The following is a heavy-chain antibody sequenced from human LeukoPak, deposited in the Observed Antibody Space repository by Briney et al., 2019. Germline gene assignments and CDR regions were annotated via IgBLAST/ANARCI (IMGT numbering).Heavy chain of an antibody. J-gene: IGHJ2*01. CDR2: IDHTGST. Sequence: SETLTLTCGVSGDSISMHYCSWIRQPPGKGLEWIGCIDHTGSTNYNPSLNSRVTISRDTSKNHFSLKLSSVTAADTAVYYCARVAQKLERIALAATSQWRANWYFDLWGRGTLVTISS. V-gene: IGHV4-59*11. D-gene: IGHD6-19*01. CDR1: GDSISMHY. CDR3: ARVAQKLERIALAATSQWRANWYFDL.